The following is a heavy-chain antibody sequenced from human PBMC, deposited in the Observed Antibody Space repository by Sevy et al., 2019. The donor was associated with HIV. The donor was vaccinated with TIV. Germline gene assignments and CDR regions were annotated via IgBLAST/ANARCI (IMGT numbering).Heavy chain of an antibody. V-gene: IGHV1-58*01. CDR1: GFTFTSSA. CDR2: IVVGSGNT. J-gene: IGHJ6*02. Sequence: ASVKVSCKASGFTFTSSAVQWVRQARGQRLEWIGWIVVGSGNTNYAQKFQERVTITRDMSTSTAYMELSSLRSEDTAVYYCAAGYYDLWSGYSGGMDVWGQGTTVTVSS. CDR3: AAGYYDLWSGYSGGMDV. D-gene: IGHD3-3*01.